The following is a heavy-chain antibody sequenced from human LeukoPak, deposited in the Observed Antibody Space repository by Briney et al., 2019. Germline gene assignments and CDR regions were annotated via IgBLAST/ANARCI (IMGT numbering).Heavy chain of an antibody. CDR1: GFTFSTYA. Sequence: GGSLRLSCAASGFTFSTYAMSWVRQAPGKGLEWVSIISGSGDYTNYADSVKGRFTISRDNSKNTFYVQMNSLRAEDTAVYYCATDRSSYSDYWGQGTLVTVSS. J-gene: IGHJ4*02. CDR2: ISGSGDYT. CDR3: ATDRSSYSDY. V-gene: IGHV3-23*01. D-gene: IGHD6-13*01.